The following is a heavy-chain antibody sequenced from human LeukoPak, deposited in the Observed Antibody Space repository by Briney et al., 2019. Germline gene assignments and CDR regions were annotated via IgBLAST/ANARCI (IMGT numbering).Heavy chain of an antibody. Sequence: PSQTLSLTCTVSGGSISSGSYYWSWIRQPAGKGLEWIGRIYTSGSTNYNPSLKSRVTISVDTSKNQFSLKLSSVTAADTAVYYCARDPDVYFDYWGQGILVTVSS. CDR2: IYTSGST. V-gene: IGHV4-61*02. CDR3: ARDPDVYFDY. CDR1: GGSISSGSYY. J-gene: IGHJ4*02.